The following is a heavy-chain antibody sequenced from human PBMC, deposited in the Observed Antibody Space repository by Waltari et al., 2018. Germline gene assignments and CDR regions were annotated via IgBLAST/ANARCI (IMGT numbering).Heavy chain of an antibody. J-gene: IGHJ4*02. CDR1: GFTFDDYA. CDR3: AKAIHPGVTGTYFDY. V-gene: IGHV3-9*03. D-gene: IGHD1-7*01. Sequence: EVQLVESGGGLVQPGRSLRLSCAASGFTFDDYAMHWVRQAPGTGMEWVSGISWNSCSIGYADSVKVLFTIARDNAKNSLYLQMNSLSAEDMALYYCAKAIHPGVTGTYFDYWGQGTLVTVSS. CDR2: ISWNSCSI.